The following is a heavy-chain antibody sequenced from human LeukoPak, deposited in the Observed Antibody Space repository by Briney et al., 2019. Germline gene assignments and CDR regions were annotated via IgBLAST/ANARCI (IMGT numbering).Heavy chain of an antibody. CDR3: AGDSSGYFLLDY. CDR2: IIPIFGTA. CDR1: GGTFSSYA. V-gene: IGHV1-69*05. Sequence: SVKVSCKASGGTFSSYAISWVRQAPGQGLEWMGGIIPIFGTANYAQKFQGRVTITTDESTSTAYMELSSLRSEDTAVYYCAGDSSGYFLLDYWGQGTLVTVSS. D-gene: IGHD3-22*01. J-gene: IGHJ4*02.